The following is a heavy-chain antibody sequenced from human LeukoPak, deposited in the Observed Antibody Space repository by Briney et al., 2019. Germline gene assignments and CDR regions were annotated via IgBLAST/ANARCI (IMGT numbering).Heavy chain of an antibody. Sequence: GASVTVSCKASGYTFTSYGISWVRQAPGQGLEWMGWISAYNGNTNYAQKLQGRVTMTTDTSTSTAYMELRSLRSDDTAVYYCARDIATGYSYGDYYYYYGMDVWGQGTTVTVSS. J-gene: IGHJ6*02. CDR2: ISAYNGNT. CDR3: ARDIATGYSYGDYYYYYGMDV. CDR1: GYTFTSYG. D-gene: IGHD5-18*01. V-gene: IGHV1-18*01.